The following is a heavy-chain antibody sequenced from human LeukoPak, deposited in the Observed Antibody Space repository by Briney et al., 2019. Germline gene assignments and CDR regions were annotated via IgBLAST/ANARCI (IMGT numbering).Heavy chain of an antibody. V-gene: IGHV3-21*01. CDR2: ISSSSSYI. J-gene: IGHJ4*02. Sequence: PGGSLRLSCAASGFTFSSYSMNWVRQAPGKGLEWVSSISSSSSYIYYADSVKGRFTISRDNAKNSLYLQMNSLRVEDTAVYYCARDWSPLYYYDSSGHFDYWGQGTLVTVSS. CDR1: GFTFSSYS. D-gene: IGHD3-22*01. CDR3: ARDWSPLYYYDSSGHFDY.